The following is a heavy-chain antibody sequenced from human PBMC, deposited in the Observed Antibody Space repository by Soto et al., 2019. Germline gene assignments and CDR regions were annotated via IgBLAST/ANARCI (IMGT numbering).Heavy chain of an antibody. D-gene: IGHD3-3*01. Sequence: SETLSLTCTVSGGSISSSSYYWGWIRQPPGKGLEWIGSIYYSGSTYYNPSLKSRVTISVDTSKNQFSLKLSSVTAADTAVYYCARQGRYYDFWSGYYHYYYYYMDVWGKGTTVTVSS. CDR1: GGSISSSSYY. J-gene: IGHJ6*03. V-gene: IGHV4-39*01. CDR2: IYYSGST. CDR3: ARQGRYYDFWSGYYHYYYYYMDV.